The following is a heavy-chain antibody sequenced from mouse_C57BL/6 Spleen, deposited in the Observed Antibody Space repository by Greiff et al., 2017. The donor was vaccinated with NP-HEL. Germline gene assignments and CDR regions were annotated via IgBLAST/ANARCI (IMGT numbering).Heavy chain of an antibody. J-gene: IGHJ4*01. CDR3: GSEGGSSSYYAMDY. CDR1: GFNIKDYY. CDR2: IDPEYGET. Sequence: VQLKESGAELVKPGASVKLSCTASGFNIKDYYMYWVKQRTEQGLEWIGRIDPEYGETKYAPKFQGKATITANTSSNTAYLQLSSLTTEDTAVYYCGSEGGSSSYYAMDYWGQGTSVTVSS. D-gene: IGHD1-1*01. V-gene: IGHV14-2*01.